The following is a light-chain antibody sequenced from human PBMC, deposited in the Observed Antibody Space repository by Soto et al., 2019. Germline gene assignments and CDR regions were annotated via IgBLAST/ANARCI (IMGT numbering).Light chain of an antibody. V-gene: IGKV3-15*01. CDR3: QHYGSSWT. CDR1: QSGSSH. J-gene: IGKJ1*01. Sequence: VLTHSAAELSVSPGESANLYCRASQSGSSHLAWYQQKPGQAPRLLIYGASTKATVIPARFSGSGAGTDFTLTISRLEPEDFAVYYCQHYGSSWTFGQGTKVDIK. CDR2: GAS.